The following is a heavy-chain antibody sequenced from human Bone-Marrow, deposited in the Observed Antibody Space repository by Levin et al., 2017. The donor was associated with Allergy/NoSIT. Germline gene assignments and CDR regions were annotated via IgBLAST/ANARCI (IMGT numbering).Heavy chain of an antibody. D-gene: IGHD3-3*01. CDR2: LCHTGSV. Sequence: SETLSLTCTVSGDSIRSINYSWSWIRNPPGKGLEWLGSLCHTGSVYSNPSLTSRLTISGDTSKNQFSLRLSSVTAADTAVYFCARGYDFWGGCLPNWFDPWGQGTPVIVSS. V-gene: IGHV4-30-2*01. CDR3: ARGYDFWGGCLPNWFDP. CDR1: GDSIRSINYS. J-gene: IGHJ5*02.